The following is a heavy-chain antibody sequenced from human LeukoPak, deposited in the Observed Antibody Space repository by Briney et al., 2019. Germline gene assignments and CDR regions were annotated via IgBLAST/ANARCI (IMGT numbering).Heavy chain of an antibody. Sequence: ASVKVSCKASGYTFTSYDINWVRQATGQGLEWMGWMNRNSGNTGYAQKFQGRVTMTRNTSISTAYMELSSLRSEDTAVYYCARGLSVAAAGTEFDPWGQGTLVTVSS. J-gene: IGHJ5*02. CDR3: ARGLSVAAAGTEFDP. D-gene: IGHD6-13*01. V-gene: IGHV1-8*01. CDR2: MNRNSGNT. CDR1: GYTFTSYD.